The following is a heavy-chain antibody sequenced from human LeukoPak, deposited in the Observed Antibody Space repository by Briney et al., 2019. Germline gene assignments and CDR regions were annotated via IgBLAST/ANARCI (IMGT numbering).Heavy chain of an antibody. CDR2: IYYNGST. CDR1: GGSISSGGYY. Sequence: SETLSLTCTVSGGSISSGGYYWSWIRQHPGKGLEWVGYIYYNGSTYYNPSLKSRVTISVDTSKNQFSLKLSSVTAADTAVYYCARECSSTSCYSGTNSDYWGQGTLVTVSS. J-gene: IGHJ4*02. D-gene: IGHD2-2*02. V-gene: IGHV4-31*03. CDR3: ARECSSTSCYSGTNSDY.